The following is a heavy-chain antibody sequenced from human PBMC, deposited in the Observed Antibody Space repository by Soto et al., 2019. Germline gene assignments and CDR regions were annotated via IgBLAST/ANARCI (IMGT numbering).Heavy chain of an antibody. J-gene: IGHJ6*02. CDR2: ISTYTGNT. D-gene: IGHD3-10*01. Sequence: QVQMVQSGAEVKKPGASVKVSCKASGYTFTNYGISWVRQAPGQGLEWLGWISTYTGNTDYAQKLQGRLTMTTDTSTTTAYMELRSLRSDDTAVYYCERDYYGSGAPDHYGMDVWGQGTTVTVSS. CDR1: GYTFTNYG. CDR3: ERDYYGSGAPDHYGMDV. V-gene: IGHV1-18*01.